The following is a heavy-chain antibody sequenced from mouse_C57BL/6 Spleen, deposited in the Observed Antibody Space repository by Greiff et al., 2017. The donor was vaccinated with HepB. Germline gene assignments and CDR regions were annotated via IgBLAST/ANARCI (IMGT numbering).Heavy chain of an antibody. J-gene: IGHJ4*01. CDR2: ISSGGSYT. Sequence: EVQVVESGGDLVKPGGSLKLSCAASGFTFSSYGMSWVRQTPDKRLEWVATISSGGSYTYYPDSVKGRFTISRDNAKNTLYLQMRSLKSEDTAMYYCAREDGDYYARDYWGQGTSVTVSS. CDR1: GFTFSSYG. V-gene: IGHV5-6*01. D-gene: IGHD2-3*01. CDR3: AREDGDYYARDY.